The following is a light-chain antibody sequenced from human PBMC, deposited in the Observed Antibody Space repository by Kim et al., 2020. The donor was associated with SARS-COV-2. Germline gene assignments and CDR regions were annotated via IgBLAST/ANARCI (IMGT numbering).Light chain of an antibody. Sequence: PVKLTCTLSSGHSSYAIAWHQQQPEKGPRYLMKLNSDGSHSKGDGIPDRFSGSSSGAERYLTISSLQSEDEADYYCQTWGTGTVVFGGGTKLTVL. CDR3: QTWGTGTVV. V-gene: IGLV4-69*01. CDR1: SGHSSYA. J-gene: IGLJ2*01. CDR2: LNSDGSH.